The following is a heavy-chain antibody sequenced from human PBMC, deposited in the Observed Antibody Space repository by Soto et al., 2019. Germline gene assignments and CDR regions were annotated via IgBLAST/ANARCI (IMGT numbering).Heavy chain of an antibody. Sequence: PGGSLRLSCAASGFTFSSYAMHWVRQAPGKGLEWVAVISYDGSNKYYADSVKGRFTISRDNSKNTLYLQMNSLRAEDTAVYYCARVKTGTGGPRGYYYYGMAVWGQGTTVTVSS. J-gene: IGHJ6*02. CDR3: ARVKTGTGGPRGYYYYGMAV. V-gene: IGHV3-30-3*01. CDR2: ISYDGSNK. D-gene: IGHD3-9*01. CDR1: GFTFSSYA.